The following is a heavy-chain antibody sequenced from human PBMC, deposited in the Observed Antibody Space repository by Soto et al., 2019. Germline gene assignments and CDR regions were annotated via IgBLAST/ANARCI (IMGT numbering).Heavy chain of an antibody. J-gene: IGHJ6*02. Sequence: QVQLVQSGAEVKNPGASVKVSCKASGYTFTRYGIGWARQAPGQGLEWMGWINTYNGKTNYAQNVQGRVNLTTDTSTSTAYMELRSLRSNDTAIYYCAMVDVYVTPSPQDVWGQGTPVIVSS. CDR1: GYTFTRYG. CDR2: INTYNGKT. D-gene: IGHD3-16*01. CDR3: AMVDVYVTPSPQDV. V-gene: IGHV1-18*01.